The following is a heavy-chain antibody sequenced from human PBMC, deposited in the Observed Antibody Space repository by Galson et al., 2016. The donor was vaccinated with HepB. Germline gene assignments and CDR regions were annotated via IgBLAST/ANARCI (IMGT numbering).Heavy chain of an antibody. CDR2: IYSGFSDS. V-gene: IGHV5-51*01. CDR1: GFTFSSYY. J-gene: IGHJ5*02. CDR3: ARIDYDILTGYYTHQDNWFDP. Sequence: QSGAEVKKPGESLKISCKGSGFTFSSYYIAWVRQLPGKGLEWMGMIYSGFSDSRYSPSLQGQVTFSADKSINTAYLQWSSLKASDTAMYYCARIDYDILTGYYTHQDNWFDPWGQGTLVTVSS. D-gene: IGHD3-9*01.